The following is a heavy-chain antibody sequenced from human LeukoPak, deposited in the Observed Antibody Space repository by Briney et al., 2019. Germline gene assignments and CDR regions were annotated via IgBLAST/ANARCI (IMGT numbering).Heavy chain of an antibody. CDR2: ISGSGGST. CDR3: AKDRLRWYQPDFDY. V-gene: IGHV3-23*01. CDR1: GFTFSSYA. J-gene: IGHJ4*02. D-gene: IGHD4-23*01. Sequence: GGSLRLSCAASGFTFSSYAMSWVRQAPGKGLEWASAISGSGGSTYYADSVKGRFTISRDNSKNTLYLQMNSLRAEDTAVYYCAKDRLRWYQPDFDYWGQGTLVTVSS.